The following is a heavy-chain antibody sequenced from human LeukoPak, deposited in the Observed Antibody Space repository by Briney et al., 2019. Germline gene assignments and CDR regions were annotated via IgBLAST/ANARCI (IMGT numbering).Heavy chain of an antibody. D-gene: IGHD6-19*01. Sequence: SVKVSCKASGYTFTYRDLHWVRQAPGQALEWMGWITPFNGNTNYAQKFQDRVTITRDRSMSTAYMELSSLRSEDTAMYYCASTEQWLDENAFDIWGQGTMVTVSS. CDR1: GYTFTYRD. J-gene: IGHJ3*02. CDR2: ITPFNGNT. V-gene: IGHV1-45*02. CDR3: ASTEQWLDENAFDI.